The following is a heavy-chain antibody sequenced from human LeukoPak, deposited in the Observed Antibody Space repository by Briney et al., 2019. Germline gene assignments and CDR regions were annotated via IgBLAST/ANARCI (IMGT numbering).Heavy chain of an antibody. J-gene: IGHJ4*02. D-gene: IGHD5-18*01. CDR2: IYYSGST. Sequence: SQTLSLTCTVSGGSISSGDYYWSWIRQPPGKGLEWIGYIYYSGSTYYNPSLKSRVTMSVDTSKNQFSLKLSSVTAADTAVYYCATSRGYSSGLDYWGQGTLVTVSS. CDR1: GGSISSGDYY. CDR3: ATSRGYSSGLDY. V-gene: IGHV4-30-4*08.